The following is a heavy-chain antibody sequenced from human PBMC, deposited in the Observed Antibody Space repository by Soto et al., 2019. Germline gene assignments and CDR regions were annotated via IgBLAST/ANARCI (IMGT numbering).Heavy chain of an antibody. J-gene: IGHJ5*02. CDR3: SSTYTTSWYWFDP. D-gene: IGHD6-13*01. V-gene: IGHV2-26*04. Sequence: QVTVKESGPVLVKPTETLTLTCTVSGFSLSNAGLGVSWIRQPPGKALEWLAHIFSNDEKSYSTSLKSRLTISKDTSKSQVVLIMTNMDPVDTAKYYCSSTYTTSWYWFDPWGQGTLVTVSS. CDR2: IFSNDEK. CDR1: GFSLSNAGLG.